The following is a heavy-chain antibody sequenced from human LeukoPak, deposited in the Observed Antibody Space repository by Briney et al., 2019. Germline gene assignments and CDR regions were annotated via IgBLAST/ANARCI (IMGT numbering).Heavy chain of an antibody. CDR3: ARGTVVAATRPEYFQH. CDR1: GGSISSYY. J-gene: IGHJ1*01. V-gene: IGHV4-59*06. Sequence: PSETLSLTCTVSGGSISSYYWSWIRQPAGKGLEWIGYIYHSGSTYYNPSLKSRVTISVDRSKNQFSLKLSSVTAADTAVYYCARGTVVAATRPEYFQHWGQGTLVTVSS. CDR2: IYHSGST. D-gene: IGHD2-15*01.